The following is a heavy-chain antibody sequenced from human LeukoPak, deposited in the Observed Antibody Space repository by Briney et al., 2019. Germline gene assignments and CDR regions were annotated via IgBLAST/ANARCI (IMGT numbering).Heavy chain of an antibody. CDR2: ISSSSSYI. J-gene: IGHJ4*02. CDR3: ARVSLGAAAGTSR. Sequence: GGSLRLSCAASGFTFSSYNMNWVRQAPGKGLEWVSSISSSSSYIYYTDSVKGRFTISKDNAKNSLYLQMNSLRADDTAIYYCARVSLGAAAGTSRWGQGTLVTVSS. CDR1: GFTFSSYN. V-gene: IGHV3-21*01. D-gene: IGHD6-13*01.